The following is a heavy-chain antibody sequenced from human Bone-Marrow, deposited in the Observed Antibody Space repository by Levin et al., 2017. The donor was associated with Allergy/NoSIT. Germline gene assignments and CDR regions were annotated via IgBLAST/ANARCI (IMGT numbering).Heavy chain of an antibody. V-gene: IGHV1-18*01. Sequence: GASVKVSCKTSGYTFANFATSWVRQAPGQGLEWLGWISGYSGNTKYTQKVQGRVTMTADTSATTVYMELRSLRSDDTAVYYCTRGALYEVGPTTGWIYSDFWGQGTPVTVSS. CDR2: ISGYSGNT. CDR1: GYTFANFA. CDR3: TRGALYEVGPTTGWIYSDF. J-gene: IGHJ4*02. D-gene: IGHD1-26*01.